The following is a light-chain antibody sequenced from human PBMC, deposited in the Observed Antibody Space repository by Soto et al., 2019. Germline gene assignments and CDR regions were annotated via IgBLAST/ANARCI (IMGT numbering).Light chain of an antibody. CDR2: AAS. CDR3: QRYNSYWK. CDR1: RDISRY. J-gene: IGKJ1*01. Sequence: DVQMTQSTSSMSASVGDRVTITCRASRDISRYLNWYQQKPGKAPKLLIYAASTLQSGVPSRFSGSGSGTDFTLTISSLQPEDCATYYCQRYNSYWKFAQRTKVAIK. V-gene: IGKV1-16*01.